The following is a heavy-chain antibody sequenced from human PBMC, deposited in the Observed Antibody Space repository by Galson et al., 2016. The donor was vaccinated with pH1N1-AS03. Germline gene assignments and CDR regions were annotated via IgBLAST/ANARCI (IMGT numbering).Heavy chain of an antibody. CDR1: AGTFATSA. V-gene: IGHV1-69*13. Sequence: SVKVSCKASAGTFATSAVSWVRQARGQGLEWMGGVIPLSGTTNYAQKFQGRVTITADDSTGTAYMELSSLRSDDTAVYYCARDRYRDTSTDFYESAYWGQGTLVTVSS. J-gene: IGHJ4*02. CDR3: ARDRYRDTSTDFYESAY. CDR2: VIPLSGTT. D-gene: IGHD2/OR15-2a*01.